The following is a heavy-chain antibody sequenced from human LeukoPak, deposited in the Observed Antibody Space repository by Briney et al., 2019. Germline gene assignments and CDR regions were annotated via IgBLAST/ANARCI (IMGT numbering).Heavy chain of an antibody. Sequence: GSLRLSCAASGFTFSDHYMDWVRQAPGKGLEWVGRTRNKANSYTTEYAASVKGRFTISRDDSKNSLYLQMNSLKTEDTAVYYCARGGDGYNTLNYWGQGTLVTVSS. V-gene: IGHV3-72*01. J-gene: IGHJ4*02. D-gene: IGHD5-24*01. CDR2: TRNKANSYTT. CDR3: ARGGDGYNTLNY. CDR1: GFTFSDHY.